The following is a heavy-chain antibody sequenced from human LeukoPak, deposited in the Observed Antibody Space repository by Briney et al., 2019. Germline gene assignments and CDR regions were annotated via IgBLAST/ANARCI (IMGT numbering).Heavy chain of an antibody. CDR1: GFTFSSYG. D-gene: IGHD4-17*01. CDR2: IWYDGSQK. J-gene: IGHJ4*02. Sequence: GGSLRLSCAASGFTFSSYGMHWVRQAPGKGLDWLAIIWYDGSQKYYSDSVKGRFTISRDNSKNTLYLQMNSLRAEDTAVYYCARDLEGVTMTTGADYWGQGTPVIVSS. V-gene: IGHV3-33*01. CDR3: ARDLEGVTMTTGADY.